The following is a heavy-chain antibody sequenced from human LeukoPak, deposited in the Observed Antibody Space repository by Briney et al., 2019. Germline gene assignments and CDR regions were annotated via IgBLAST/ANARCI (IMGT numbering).Heavy chain of an antibody. J-gene: IGHJ5*02. V-gene: IGHV5-51*01. Sequence: GESLKISRKGSGYTFTRYWIGWVRQMPGEGLGWMGIIFLGDSDTRYNPSFQGQVTISADKSLSTAYLQWSSPRAPDTALYFCGRGFSGYGTDIWLDLWGQGTLVTVSS. CDR3: GRGFSGYGTDIWLDL. CDR1: GYTFTRYW. D-gene: IGHD5-12*01. CDR2: IFLGDSDT.